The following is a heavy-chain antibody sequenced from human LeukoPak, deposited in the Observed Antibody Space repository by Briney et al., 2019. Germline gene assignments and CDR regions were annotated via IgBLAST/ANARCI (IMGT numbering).Heavy chain of an antibody. Sequence: ASVKVSCKASGYTFTGYYMHWVRQAPGQGLEWMGWINPNSGGTNYAQKFQGRVTMTRDTSIGTAYMELSRLRSDATAVYYCARDPPKRGCSGGSCYSFASFVDPWGQGTLVTVSS. CDR1: GYTFTGYY. CDR2: INPNSGGT. V-gene: IGHV1-2*02. J-gene: IGHJ5*02. CDR3: ARDPPKRGCSGGSCYSFASFVDP. D-gene: IGHD2-15*01.